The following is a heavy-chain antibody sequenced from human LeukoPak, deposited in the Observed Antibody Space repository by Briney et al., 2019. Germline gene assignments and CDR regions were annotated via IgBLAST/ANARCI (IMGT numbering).Heavy chain of an antibody. CDR3: ARDREAARPGWFDP. CDR1: GYTFTIYG. D-gene: IGHD6-6*01. V-gene: IGHV1-18*01. J-gene: IGHJ5*02. CDR2: ISAYNGNT. Sequence: GASVKVSCKPSGYTFTIYGISWVRQAPGQGREWMGWISAYNGNTKYAQKFQGRVTMTTDTSTSTAYMELSSLRSDDTAVYYCARDREAARPGWFDPWGQGTLVTVSS.